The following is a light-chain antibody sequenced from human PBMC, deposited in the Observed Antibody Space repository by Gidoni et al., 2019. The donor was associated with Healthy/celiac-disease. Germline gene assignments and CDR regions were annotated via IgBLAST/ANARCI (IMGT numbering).Light chain of an antibody. J-gene: IGKJ4*02. V-gene: IGKV3-15*01. Sequence: EIVMTQSPATLSVPPGERATLSCRASQSVSSNLAWYQQKPRHAPRLLIYGASTRATGSPARFSGGGSGTEFTLTISSLQSEEFAVYYCQQYNNWPLTFGGGTKVEIK. CDR2: GAS. CDR1: QSVSSN. CDR3: QQYNNWPLT.